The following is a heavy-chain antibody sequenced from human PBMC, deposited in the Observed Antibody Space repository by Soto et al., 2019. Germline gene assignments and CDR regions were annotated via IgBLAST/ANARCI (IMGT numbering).Heavy chain of an antibody. D-gene: IGHD4-17*01. V-gene: IGHV3-23*01. CDR3: AASQWSDYSYYYYGMDV. Sequence: GGSLRLSCAASGFTFSSYAMSWVRQAPGKGLEWVSAISGSGGSTYYADSVKGRFTISRDNSKNTLYLQMNSLRAEDTAVYYCAASQWSDYSYYYYGMDVWGQGTTVTVS. J-gene: IGHJ6*02. CDR2: ISGSGGST. CDR1: GFTFSSYA.